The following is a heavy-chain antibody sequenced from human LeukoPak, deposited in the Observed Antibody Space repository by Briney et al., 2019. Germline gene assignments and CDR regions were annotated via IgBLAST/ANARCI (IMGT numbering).Heavy chain of an antibody. D-gene: IGHD6-19*01. V-gene: IGHV3-23*01. Sequence: GGSLRLSCAASGFTFSSYVMSWVRQAPGKGLGWVSAISGSGGSTYYADSVKGRFTISRDNSKNTLYLQMNSLRAEDTAVYYCAKVARSGWSIFDYWGQGTLVTVSS. CDR3: AKVARSGWSIFDY. CDR1: GFTFSSYV. CDR2: ISGSGGST. J-gene: IGHJ4*02.